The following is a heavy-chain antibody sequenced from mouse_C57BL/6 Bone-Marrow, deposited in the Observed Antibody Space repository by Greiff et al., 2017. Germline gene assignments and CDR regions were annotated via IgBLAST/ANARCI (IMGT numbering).Heavy chain of an antibody. J-gene: IGHJ4*01. CDR3: ARRWFYYAMDY. D-gene: IGHD1-1*02. CDR1: GYTFTSYW. V-gene: IGHV1-72*01. Sequence: QVQLKQPGTELVKPGASVKLSCKASGYTFTSYWMHWVKQRPGQGLEWIGRIDPNSGGTKYNEKFKSKATLTVDKPSSTAYMQLSSLTSEDSAVYYCARRWFYYAMDYWGQGTSVTVSS. CDR2: IDPNSGGT.